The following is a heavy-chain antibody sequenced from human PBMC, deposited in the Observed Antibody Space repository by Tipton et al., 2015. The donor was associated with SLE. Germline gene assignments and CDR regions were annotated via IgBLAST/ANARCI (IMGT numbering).Heavy chain of an antibody. D-gene: IGHD1-1*01. CDR1: GVSISISSYY. V-gene: IGHV4-31*03. CDR3: ARSTIRKISPVFDY. Sequence: TLSLTCIVSGVSISISSYYWGWIRQHPGKGLELSGYIYYSGSTYNNPSLTSRVTISVDTSKNLFSLKLSSVTAADTAAYYCARSTIRKISPVFDYWGQGTLVTVSS. J-gene: IGHJ4*02. CDR2: IYYSGST.